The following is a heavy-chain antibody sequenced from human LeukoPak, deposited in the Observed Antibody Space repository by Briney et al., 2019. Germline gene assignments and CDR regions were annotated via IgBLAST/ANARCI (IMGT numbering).Heavy chain of an antibody. CDR2: IKQDGSEK. Sequence: PGGSLRLSCAASGFTFSSYWMSWVRQAPGKGLEWVANIKQDGSEKYYVDSVKGRFTISRDNAKNSLYLQMNSLRAEDTAVHYCATYYDFWSGYYTYYFDYWGQGTLVTVSS. D-gene: IGHD3-3*01. J-gene: IGHJ4*02. CDR3: ATYYDFWSGYYTYYFDY. V-gene: IGHV3-7*01. CDR1: GFTFSSYW.